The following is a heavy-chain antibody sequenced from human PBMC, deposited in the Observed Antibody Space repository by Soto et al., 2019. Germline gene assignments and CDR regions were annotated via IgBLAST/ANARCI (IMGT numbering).Heavy chain of an antibody. CDR3: ARGGFGPGPFDY. D-gene: IGHD3-10*01. Sequence: EVQLVESGGGLVQPGGSLRLSCAASGFTFSSNWMHWVRRVPGRGLVWVSSISSSSSYIYYADSVKGRFTISRDNAKNSLYLQMNSLRAEDTAVYYCARGGFGPGPFDYWGQGTLVTVSS. CDR2: ISSSSSYI. J-gene: IGHJ4*02. CDR1: GFTFSSNW. V-gene: IGHV3-21*01.